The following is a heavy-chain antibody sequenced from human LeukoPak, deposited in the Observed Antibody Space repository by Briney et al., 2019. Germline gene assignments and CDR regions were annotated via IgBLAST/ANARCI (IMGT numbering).Heavy chain of an antibody. Sequence: SETLSLTCTVSGGSISSYYWSWIRQPPGKGLEWIGYIYYSGSTYYNPPLKSRVTISVDTSKNQFSLKLSSVTAADTAVYYCARADMDYYYYYGMDVWGQGTTVTVSS. CDR2: IYYSGST. D-gene: IGHD5-18*01. J-gene: IGHJ6*02. V-gene: IGHV4-59*12. CDR1: GGSISSYY. CDR3: ARADMDYYYYYGMDV.